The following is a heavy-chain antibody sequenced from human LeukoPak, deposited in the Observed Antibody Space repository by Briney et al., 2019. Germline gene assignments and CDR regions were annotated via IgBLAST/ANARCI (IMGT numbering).Heavy chain of an antibody. V-gene: IGHV1-8*01. CDR2: MSPNSGNT. D-gene: IGHD2-15*01. CDR1: GYTFTSYD. J-gene: IGHJ6*02. Sequence: EASVKVSCKASGYTFTSYDINWVRQATGQGLEWMGWMSPNSGNTGYAQKFQGRVTMTRNTSISTAYMELSSLRSEDTAVYYCARGGCSGGSCYSPSYYYYGMDVWGQGTTVTVSS. CDR3: ARGGCSGGSCYSPSYYYYGMDV.